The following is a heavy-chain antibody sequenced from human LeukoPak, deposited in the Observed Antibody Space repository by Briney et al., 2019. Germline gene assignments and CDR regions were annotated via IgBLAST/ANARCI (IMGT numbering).Heavy chain of an antibody. D-gene: IGHD6-19*01. CDR3: ARGSSGWYESGGMDV. CDR2: IYYGGST. V-gene: IGHV4-59*01. CDR1: GGSISSYY. Sequence: SETLSLTCTVSGGSISSYYWSWIRQPPGKGLEWIGYIYYGGSTNYNPSLKSRVTISVDTSKNQFSLKLSSVTAADTAVYYCARGSSGWYESGGMDVRGQGTTVTVSS. J-gene: IGHJ6*02.